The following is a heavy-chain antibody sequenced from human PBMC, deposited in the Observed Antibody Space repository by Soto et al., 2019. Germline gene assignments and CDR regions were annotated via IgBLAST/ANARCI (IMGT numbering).Heavy chain of an antibody. J-gene: IGHJ6*03. CDR2: TYHRSKWYN. D-gene: IGHD5-12*01. CDR3: ARARRGGVATITYYYYMDV. Sequence: QVPLQQSGPGLVKPSQTLSLTCAISGDSVSSNSAAWNWIRQSPSRGLEWLGRTYHRSKWYNDYAVSVKSRITVNPDTSKNQFSLQLNSVTPEDTAVYYCARARRGGVATITYYYYMDVWGKGTTVTVSS. CDR1: GDSVSSNSAA. V-gene: IGHV6-1*01.